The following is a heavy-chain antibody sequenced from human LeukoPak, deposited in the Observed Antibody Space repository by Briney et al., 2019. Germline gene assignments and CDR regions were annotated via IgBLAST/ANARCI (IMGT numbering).Heavy chain of an antibody. V-gene: IGHV3-23*01. CDR3: AKRQCGGGICHGVDY. D-gene: IGHD2-15*01. Sequence: TGGSLRLSCAASGFTFTNYAMTWVRQAPGKGLEWVSSISASGVMTYYADSVKGRFTISRDNSKNTLFLQMNSLRPEDTAVYYCAKRQCGGGICHGVDYWGQGTLVTASS. CDR1: GFTFTNYA. J-gene: IGHJ4*02. CDR2: ISASGVMT.